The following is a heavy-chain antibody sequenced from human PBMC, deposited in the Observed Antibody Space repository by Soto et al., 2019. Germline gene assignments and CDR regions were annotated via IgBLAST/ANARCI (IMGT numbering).Heavy chain of an antibody. CDR2: HYSGGST. V-gene: IGHV3-53*01. J-gene: IGHJ5*02. CDR1: GFSVSSNY. CDR3: ARHRHPRGTVGATSPLDP. D-gene: IGHD1-26*01. Sequence: GGSLRLSCAISGFSVSSNYLSWVRQAPGKGLEWVSVHYSGGSTYYADSVQGRFTISRDKPNNTLYLQMRRVRAEDTAVYFCARHRHPRGTVGATSPLDPWGQGTQVTSPQ.